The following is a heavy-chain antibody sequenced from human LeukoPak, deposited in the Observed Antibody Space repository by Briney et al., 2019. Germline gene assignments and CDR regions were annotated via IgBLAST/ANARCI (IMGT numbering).Heavy chain of an antibody. D-gene: IGHD3-10*01. V-gene: IGHV1-69*06. J-gene: IGHJ3*02. CDR3: ARNLWFGESTDAFNI. CDR1: GGTFSSYA. Sequence: ASVKVSCKASGGTFSSYAISWVRQAPGQGLEWMGGIIPIFGTANYAQKFQGRVTITADKSTSTAYMELSSLRSDDTAMYYCARNLWFGESTDAFNIWGQGTMVTVSS. CDR2: IIPIFGTA.